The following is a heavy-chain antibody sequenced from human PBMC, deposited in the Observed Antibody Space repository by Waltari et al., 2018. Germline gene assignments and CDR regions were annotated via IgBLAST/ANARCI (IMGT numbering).Heavy chain of an antibody. CDR1: GFTFSSYS. D-gene: IGHD6-13*01. CDR2: ISSSSSTI. CDR3: ARIASSSWNYYYYYYMDV. V-gene: IGHV3-48*04. J-gene: IGHJ6*03. Sequence: EVQLVESGGGLVQPGGSLRLSCAASGFTFSSYSMNWVRQAPGKGLEWVSYISSSSSTIDYAESVKGRFTISRDNAKNSLYLQMNSLRAEDTAVYYCARIASSSWNYYYYYYMDVWGKGTTVTVSS.